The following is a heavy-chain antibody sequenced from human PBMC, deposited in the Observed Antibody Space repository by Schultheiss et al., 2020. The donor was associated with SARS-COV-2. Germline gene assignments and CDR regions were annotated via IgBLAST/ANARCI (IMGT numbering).Heavy chain of an antibody. CDR1: GGTFSSYA. D-gene: IGHD3-22*01. V-gene: IGHV1-69*13. CDR2: IIPIFGRA. CDR3: ARTHVTTDSSGYYPGPPFDP. J-gene: IGHJ5*02. Sequence: SVKVSCKASGGTFSSYAISWVRQAPGQGLEWMGGIIPIFGRANYAQKFQGRVTITADESTSTAYMELSSLRSEDTAVYYCARTHVTTDSSGYYPGPPFDPWGQGTLVTVSS.